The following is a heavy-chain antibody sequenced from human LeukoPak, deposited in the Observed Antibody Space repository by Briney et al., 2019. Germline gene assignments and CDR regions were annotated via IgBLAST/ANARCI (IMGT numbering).Heavy chain of an antibody. D-gene: IGHD5-18*01. J-gene: IGHJ4*02. Sequence: GGSLRLSCAASGFTFSGSAMHWVRQASGKGLEWVGRIRSKANSYATAYAASVKGRFTISRDDSKNTAYLQMNSLKTEDTAVYYCYTAMALKGDYWGQGTLVTVSS. V-gene: IGHV3-73*01. CDR2: IRSKANSYAT. CDR1: GFTFSGSA. CDR3: YTAMALKGDY.